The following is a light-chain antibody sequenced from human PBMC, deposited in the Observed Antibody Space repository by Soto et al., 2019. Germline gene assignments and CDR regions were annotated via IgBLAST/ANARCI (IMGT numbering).Light chain of an antibody. CDR2: ENK. J-gene: IGLJ2*01. CDR3: GTWDSALGVGF. V-gene: IGLV1-51*02. Sequence: QSVLTQPPSGSAAPGQKVTISCSGTSSTVGNNFVSWYQQVPGTAPKLLIYENKRRPSGIPDRFSGSKSGASATLDITELQTGDEADYYCGTWDSALGVGFLGGGTKVTV. CDR1: SSTVGNNF.